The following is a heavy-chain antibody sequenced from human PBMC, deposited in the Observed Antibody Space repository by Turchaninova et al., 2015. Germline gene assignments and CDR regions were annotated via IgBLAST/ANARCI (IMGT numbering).Heavy chain of an antibody. CDR3: ARGTPPLY. CDR2: ISQSGSPI. D-gene: IGHD4-23*01. V-gene: IGHV3-48*03. J-gene: IGHJ1*01. Sequence: EVQLVQSGGGLVRPGGSLGLSCEGYGFTLSTYTMNWVRQAPGKGLEWLSYISQSGSPIHYADSVKGRFTISRDNAKDSVYLQMNSLGAEDTAVYYCARGTPPLYWGQGTPVTVSS. CDR1: GFTLSTYT.